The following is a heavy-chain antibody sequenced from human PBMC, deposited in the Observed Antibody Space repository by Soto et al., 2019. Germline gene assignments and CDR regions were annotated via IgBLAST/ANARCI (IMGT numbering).Heavy chain of an antibody. D-gene: IGHD5-18*01. CDR2: ISAYNGNT. V-gene: IGHV1-18*01. J-gene: IGHJ6*02. Sequence: GASVKVSCKASGYTFTSYGISWVRQAPGQGLEWMGWISAYNGNTNYAQKLQGRVTMTTDTSTGTAYMELRSLRSDDTAVYYCARDYSGSTAMADYYYYGMDVWGQGTTVTVSS. CDR1: GYTFTSYG. CDR3: ARDYSGSTAMADYYYYGMDV.